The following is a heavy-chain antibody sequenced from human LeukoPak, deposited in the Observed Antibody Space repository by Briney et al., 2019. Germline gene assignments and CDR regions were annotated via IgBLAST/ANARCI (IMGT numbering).Heavy chain of an antibody. CDR2: IYTGGST. CDR1: GFAVSSKY. D-gene: IGHD6-19*01. J-gene: IGHJ4*02. CDR3: AKAGYSSGWRNFDY. Sequence: PGGSLRLSCAASGFAVSSKYMTWVRQAPGKGLEWVSLIYTGGSTYYADSVKGRFTISRDNAKNSLYLQMNTLRDEDTAVYYCAKAGYSSGWRNFDYWGQGTLVTVSS. V-gene: IGHV3-66*01.